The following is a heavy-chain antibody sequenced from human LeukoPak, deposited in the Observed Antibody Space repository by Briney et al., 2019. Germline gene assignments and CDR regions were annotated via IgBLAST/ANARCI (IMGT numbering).Heavy chain of an antibody. Sequence: SETLSLTCTVSGGSISSSSYYWGWIRQPPGKGLEWIGSIYHSGSTNYNPSLKSRVTISVDKSKNQFSLKLSSVTAADTAVYYCASEVNDILTGYYDYWGQGTLVAVSS. V-gene: IGHV4-39*07. CDR1: GGSISSSSYY. J-gene: IGHJ4*02. CDR2: IYHSGST. D-gene: IGHD3-9*01. CDR3: ASEVNDILTGYYDY.